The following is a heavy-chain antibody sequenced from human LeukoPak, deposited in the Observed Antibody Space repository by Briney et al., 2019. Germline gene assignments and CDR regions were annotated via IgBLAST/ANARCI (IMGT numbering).Heavy chain of an antibody. J-gene: IGHJ3*02. D-gene: IGHD4-23*01. CDR2: IYTSGST. CDR3: ARPTTVVTPHDAFDI. CDR1: GGSISSYY. Sequence: PSETLSLTCTVSGGSISSYYWSWIRQPAGKGLEWIGRIYTSGSTNYNPSLKSRVTMSVDTSKNQFSLKLSSVTAADTAVYYCARPTTVVTPHDAFDIWGQGTMVTVSS. V-gene: IGHV4-4*07.